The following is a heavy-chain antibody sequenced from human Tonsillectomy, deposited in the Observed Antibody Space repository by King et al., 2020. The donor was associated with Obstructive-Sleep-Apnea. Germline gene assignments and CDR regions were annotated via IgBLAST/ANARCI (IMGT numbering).Heavy chain of an antibody. CDR1: VGSISSYY. Sequence: VQLQESGPGLVKPSETLSLTCTVSVGSISSYYWSWIRQPPVKGLEWIVYIYYSGSTNYNPSLKSRVTVSLDTSRNPFSLKLSFVTAADTAVYYCARTARSYDILTGPYYFDYWGQGTLVTVSS. D-gene: IGHD3-9*01. CDR2: IYYSGST. CDR3: ARTARSYDILTGPYYFDY. J-gene: IGHJ4*01. V-gene: IGHV4-59*01.